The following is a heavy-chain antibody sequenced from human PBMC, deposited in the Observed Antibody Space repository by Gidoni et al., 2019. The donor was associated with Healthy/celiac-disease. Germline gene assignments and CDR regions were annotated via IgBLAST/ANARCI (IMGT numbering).Heavy chain of an antibody. CDR2: MSGSGGST. V-gene: IGHV3-23*01. Sequence: EVQLLESGGGLVQPGGSLRLSCDASGFTFRSHAMSWVPRAPGKGLEWVSAMSGSGGSTYYADSVKGRFTISRDNSKNTLYLQMNSLRAEDTAVYYCAKDSPKTLVDCSGGSCYSAPFDYWGQGTLVTVSS. CDR1: GFTFRSHA. J-gene: IGHJ4*02. D-gene: IGHD2-15*01. CDR3: AKDSPKTLVDCSGGSCYSAPFDY.